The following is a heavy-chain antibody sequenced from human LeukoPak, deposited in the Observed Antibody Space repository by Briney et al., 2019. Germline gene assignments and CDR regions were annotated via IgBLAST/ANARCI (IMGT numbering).Heavy chain of an antibody. J-gene: IGHJ3*02. CDR2: ISGSGGST. CDR3: ARASDILTGYYTDAFDI. CDR1: GFTFSSYA. Sequence: GGSLRLSCAASGFTFSSYAMSWVRQAPGKGLEWVSAISGSGGSTYYADSVKGRFTISRDNSKNTLYLQMNSLRAEDTAVYYCARASDILTGYYTDAFDIWGQGTMVTVSS. V-gene: IGHV3-23*01. D-gene: IGHD3-9*01.